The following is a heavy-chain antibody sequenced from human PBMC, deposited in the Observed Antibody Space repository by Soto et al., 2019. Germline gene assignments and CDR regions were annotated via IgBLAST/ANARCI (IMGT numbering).Heavy chain of an antibody. Sequence: WASVKVSCKASGYTFTSYYMHWVRQAPGQGLEWMGIINPSGGSTSYAQKFQGRVTMTRDTSTSTVYMEPSSLRSEDTAVYYCARETIFGVDLYGMDVWGQGTTVTVSS. V-gene: IGHV1-46*01. CDR2: INPSGGST. CDR1: GYTFTSYY. D-gene: IGHD3-3*01. J-gene: IGHJ6*02. CDR3: ARETIFGVDLYGMDV.